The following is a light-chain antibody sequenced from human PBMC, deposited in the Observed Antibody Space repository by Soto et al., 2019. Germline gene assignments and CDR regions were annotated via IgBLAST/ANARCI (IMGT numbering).Light chain of an antibody. V-gene: IGLV1-51*01. CDR2: DDN. CDR3: GSWDSSLSAYV. CDR1: SCNIGGNS. J-gene: IGLJ1*01. Sequence: QSVMTQPPSVSAAPGQKVTISCSGSSCNIGGNSVSWYQQLPGTAPKLLIYDDNKRPSGIPARFSGSKSGTSATLGITGFQNGDEAAYYCGSWDSSLSAYVFGTGTKLTVL.